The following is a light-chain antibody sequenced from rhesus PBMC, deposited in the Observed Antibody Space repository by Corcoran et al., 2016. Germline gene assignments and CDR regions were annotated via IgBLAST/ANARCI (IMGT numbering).Light chain of an antibody. Sequence: DIQMTQYPSSLSASVGDRVTITCRASQDIRNNLAWYQQRPGKVPKFLIYKASTLQRGIPSRLCGSGSGTDFTLTISSLQPEDFATYYCQHGYGILYSFGQGTKVEIK. V-gene: IGKV1-25*01. CDR2: KAS. J-gene: IGKJ2*01. CDR1: QDIRNN. CDR3: QHGYGILYS.